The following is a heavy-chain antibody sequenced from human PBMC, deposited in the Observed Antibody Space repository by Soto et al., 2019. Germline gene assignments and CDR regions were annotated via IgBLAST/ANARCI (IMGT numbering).Heavy chain of an antibody. Sequence: PGESLKISCKGSGYSFTSYWIGWVRQMPGKGLEWMGIIYPGDSDTRYSPSFQGQVTISADKSISTAYLQWSSLKASDTAMYYCALYSSSSGYYYGMDVWGQGTTVTVLL. CDR2: IYPGDSDT. D-gene: IGHD6-6*01. J-gene: IGHJ6*02. V-gene: IGHV5-51*01. CDR3: ALYSSSSGYYYGMDV. CDR1: GYSFTSYW.